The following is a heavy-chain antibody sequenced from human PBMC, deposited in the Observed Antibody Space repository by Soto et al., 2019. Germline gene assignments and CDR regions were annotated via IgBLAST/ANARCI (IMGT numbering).Heavy chain of an antibody. V-gene: IGHV4-4*09. CDR3: ARFHKYSEANWFDP. J-gene: IGHJ5*02. D-gene: IGHD2-15*01. CDR2: IYNSGST. Sequence: SQTLSLTCSVSGGSIRSFSWSWIRQPPGRGLEWIGYIYNSGSTNYNPSLKSRATISVDTSKNQFSLTLTSVTAADTAVYYCARFHKYSEANWFDPWGQGTLVTVSS. CDR1: GGSIRSFS.